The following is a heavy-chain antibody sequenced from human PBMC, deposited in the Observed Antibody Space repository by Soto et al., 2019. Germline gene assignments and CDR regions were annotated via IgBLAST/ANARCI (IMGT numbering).Heavy chain of an antibody. Sequence: ESGGGVVQPGRSLRLSCAASGFTFSSYGMHWVRQAPGKGLEWVAVIWYDGSNKYYADSVKGRFTISRDNSKNTLYLQMNSVRAEDTAVYYCARDGGGPRYYYDSSGYYAHFDYWGQGTLVTVSS. D-gene: IGHD3-22*01. CDR1: GFTFSSYG. CDR3: ARDGGGPRYYYDSSGYYAHFDY. V-gene: IGHV3-33*01. CDR2: IWYDGSNK. J-gene: IGHJ4*02.